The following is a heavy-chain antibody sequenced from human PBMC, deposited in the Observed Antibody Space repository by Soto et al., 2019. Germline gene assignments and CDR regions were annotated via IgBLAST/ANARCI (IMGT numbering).Heavy chain of an antibody. CDR2: SRNKAKSYTT. CDR3: TRGVKDARDYWTLDY. J-gene: IGHJ4*02. CDR1: GFTFSDHY. Sequence: PGGSLRLSCAASGFTFSDHYMDWVRQAPGKGLEWIGRSRNKAKSYTTSYAASVTGRFTISRDDSKNSLYLQMNSLETEDTAVYYCTRGVKDARDYWTLDYWGQGTLVTVSS. D-gene: IGHD3-3*01. V-gene: IGHV3-72*01.